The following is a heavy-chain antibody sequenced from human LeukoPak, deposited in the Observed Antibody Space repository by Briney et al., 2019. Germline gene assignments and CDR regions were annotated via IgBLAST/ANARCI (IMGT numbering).Heavy chain of an antibody. D-gene: IGHD1-14*01. V-gene: IGHV3-48*03. CDR1: GFTFSSYE. CDR3: AKDITRGYFDY. J-gene: IGHJ4*02. Sequence: GGSLRLSCAASGFTFSSYEMNWVRQAPGKGLEWVSYISSSGSTIYYADSVKGRFTISRDNAKNSLYLQMNSLRAEDTAVYYCAKDITRGYFDYWGQGTLVTVSS. CDR2: ISSSGSTI.